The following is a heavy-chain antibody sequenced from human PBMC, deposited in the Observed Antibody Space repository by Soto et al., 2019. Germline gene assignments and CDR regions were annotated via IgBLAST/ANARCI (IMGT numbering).Heavy chain of an antibody. Sequence: GRSLRLSCVGSGFIFSNLGMHRVRQTPGKLLEWVAFMSYDGSDTFYADSVKGRFTISRDNSKNTLFLHMSNLRAEDKAMYYCTIVRVADSALDHWGQGTLVTVCS. D-gene: IGHD3-10*02. CDR3: TIVRVADSALDH. V-gene: IGHV3-30*03. CDR2: MSYDGSDT. CDR1: GFIFSNLG. J-gene: IGHJ4*02.